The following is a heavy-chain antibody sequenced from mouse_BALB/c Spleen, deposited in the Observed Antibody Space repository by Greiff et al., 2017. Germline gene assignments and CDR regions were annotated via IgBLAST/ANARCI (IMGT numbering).Heavy chain of an antibody. CDR1: GYTFTDYA. CDR3: ARVTYGNYPAWFAY. CDR2: ISTYYGDA. V-gene: IGHV1S137*01. Sequence: QVQLQQSGAELVRPGVSVKISCKGSGYTFTDYAMHWVKQSHAKSLEWIGVISTYYGDASYNQKFKGKATMTVDKSSSTAYMELARLTSEDSAIYYCARVTYGNYPAWFAYWGQGTLSLSLQ. D-gene: IGHD2-1*01. J-gene: IGHJ3*01.